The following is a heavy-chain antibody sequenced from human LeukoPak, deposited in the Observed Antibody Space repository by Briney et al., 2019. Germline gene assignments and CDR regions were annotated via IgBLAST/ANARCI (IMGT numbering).Heavy chain of an antibody. CDR2: INHSGST. J-gene: IGHJ4*02. CDR1: GGSFSGYY. Sequence: SETLPLTCAVYGGSFSGYYWSWIRQPPGKGLEWIGEINHSGSTNYNPSLKSRVTISVDTSKNQFSLKLSSVTAADTAVYYCARGSLRYFDWLFDYWGQGTRVTVPS. D-gene: IGHD3-9*01. CDR3: ARGSLRYFDWLFDY. V-gene: IGHV4-34*01.